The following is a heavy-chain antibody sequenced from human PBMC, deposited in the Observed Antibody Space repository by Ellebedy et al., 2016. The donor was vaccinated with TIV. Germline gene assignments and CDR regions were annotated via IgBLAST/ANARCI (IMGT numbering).Heavy chain of an antibody. D-gene: IGHD1-26*01. J-gene: IGHJ4*02. CDR2: INQDGSEK. V-gene: IGHV3-7*03. CDR3: ARGRSGTYIHHAFDY. Sequence: PGGSLRLSCAASGFTYTTMSWVRQAPGKGLEWVANINQDGSEKNYVDSVKGRFTISRDNAKNSLYLQMNSLRAEDTAIYYCARGRSGTYIHHAFDYWGQGTLVTVSS. CDR1: GFTYTT.